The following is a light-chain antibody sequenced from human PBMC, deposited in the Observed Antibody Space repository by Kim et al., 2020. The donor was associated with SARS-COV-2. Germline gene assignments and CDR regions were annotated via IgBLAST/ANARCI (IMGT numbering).Light chain of an antibody. Sequence: VSPGESATLSCRASQSVTSNLAWYQQKHGQAPRLLVYGPSTRATGVPARFSGSRSETEFTLTISSLQSEDFAVYYCQQYNNWPWTFGQGTKVEIK. CDR3: QQYNNWPWT. CDR2: GPS. V-gene: IGKV3-15*01. CDR1: QSVTSN. J-gene: IGKJ1*01.